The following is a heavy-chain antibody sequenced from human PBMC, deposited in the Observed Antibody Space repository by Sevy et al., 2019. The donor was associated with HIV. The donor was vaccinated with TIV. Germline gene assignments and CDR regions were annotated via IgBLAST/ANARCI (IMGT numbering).Heavy chain of an antibody. Sequence: SETLSLTCVVSGDSISNGDYYWTWIRQPPGKGLEWIGHIYYSGTTNYNLSLKSRVTISVDTSKKQFSLKLTSVTAADTAVYYCAGERGAMEDWRNWVDPWGQGTLVTVSS. CDR2: IYYSGTT. CDR1: GDSISNGDYY. CDR3: AGERGAMEDWRNWVDP. D-gene: IGHD2-15*01. V-gene: IGHV4-30-4*01. J-gene: IGHJ5*02.